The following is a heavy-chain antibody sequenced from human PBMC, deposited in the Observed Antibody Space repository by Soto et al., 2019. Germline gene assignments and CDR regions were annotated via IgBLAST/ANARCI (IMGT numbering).Heavy chain of an antibody. D-gene: IGHD2-15*01. J-gene: IGHJ3*01. V-gene: IGHV3-23*01. CDR1: GFIFTNYA. CDR3: VREDRSPFYF. Sequence: EVQVSESGGGLVRPGGSLRLSCAASGFIFTNYAMNWVRQAPGKGLEWVSVMGGRGNSAYYADSVQGRFTISRDNAKNTLSLQMSSLTAYDRAIYYCVREDRSPFYFWCRGTMVTVSS. CDR2: MGGRGNSA.